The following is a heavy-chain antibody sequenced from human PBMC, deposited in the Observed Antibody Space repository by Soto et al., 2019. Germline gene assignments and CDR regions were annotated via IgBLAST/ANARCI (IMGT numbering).Heavy chain of an antibody. CDR1: GFTFSSYA. CDR2: ISGSGGST. V-gene: IGHV3-23*01. D-gene: IGHD2-15*01. Sequence: WGSLRLSCAASGFTFSSYAMSWVRQAPGKGLEWVSTISGSGGSTYYADSVKGRFSISRDNSKNTLYLQMNSLRAEDTAIYYCAKGVRHCSGGSCYGGYFDYWGQGALVTVSS. J-gene: IGHJ4*02. CDR3: AKGVRHCSGGSCYGGYFDY.